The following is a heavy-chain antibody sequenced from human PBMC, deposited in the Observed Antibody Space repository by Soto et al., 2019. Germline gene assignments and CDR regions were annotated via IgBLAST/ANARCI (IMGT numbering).Heavy chain of an antibody. J-gene: IGHJ6*02. CDR1: GFTFNSYG. CDR3: ARTRSAWSDFHYYSLDV. V-gene: IGHV3-30*03. Sequence: LRLSCAASGFTFNSYGMHWVRQGPGNGLEWVAFISYDSTKTYYADSVKGRFTISRDNSNSALYVQMNSLTGEDTAVYYCARTRSAWSDFHYYSLDVWGQGTTVTVSS. D-gene: IGHD1-26*01. CDR2: ISYDSTKT.